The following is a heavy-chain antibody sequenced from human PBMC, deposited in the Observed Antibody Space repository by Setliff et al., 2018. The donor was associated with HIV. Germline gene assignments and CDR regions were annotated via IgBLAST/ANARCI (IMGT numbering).Heavy chain of an antibody. J-gene: IGHJ6*03. CDR3: ARGIGTRYNYYMDV. V-gene: IGHV4-61*02. CDR1: GDSISSGTYY. D-gene: IGHD1-20*01. Sequence: SETLSLTCTVSGDSISSGTYYWSWIRQPAGKGLEWIGRIYSSGSTNYNPSLESRVTISADTSRNQLSLKLSSVTAADTAVYYCARGIGTRYNYYMDVWGIGTTVTVSS. CDR2: IYSSGST.